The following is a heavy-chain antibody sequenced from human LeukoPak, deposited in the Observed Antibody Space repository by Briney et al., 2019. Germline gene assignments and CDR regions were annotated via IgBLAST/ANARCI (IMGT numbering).Heavy chain of an antibody. V-gene: IGHV4-34*01. CDR2: INHSGST. CDR3: ARYFRGLYAFDM. Sequence: KTSETLSLTCAVYGGSFTGYYWGWIRQPPGKGLEWIGEINHSGSTNYNPSLKSRVNISIATSKSQISLKLRSVTAADTAMYYCARYFRGLYAFDMWGQGTMVTVSS. J-gene: IGHJ3*02. D-gene: IGHD3-10*01. CDR1: GGSFTGYY.